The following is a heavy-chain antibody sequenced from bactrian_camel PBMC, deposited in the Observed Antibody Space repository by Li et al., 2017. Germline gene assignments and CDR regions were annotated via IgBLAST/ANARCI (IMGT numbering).Heavy chain of an antibody. CDR2: INSGGGST. CDR3: AADSGAWLLPYY. V-gene: IGHV3S40*01. J-gene: IGHJ4*01. CDR1: GFTFSSYD. D-gene: IGHD2*01. Sequence: DVQLVESGGGLVQPGGSLRLSCSASGFTFSSYDMNWVRQAPGKELEWVSAINSGGGSTYYGDYVKGRFTISRDNAKNTLYLQMNSLKPEDTAMYYCAADSGAWLLPYYWGQGTQVTVS.